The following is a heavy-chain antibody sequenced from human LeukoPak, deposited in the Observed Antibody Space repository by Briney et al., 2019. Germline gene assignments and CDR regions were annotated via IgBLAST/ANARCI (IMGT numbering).Heavy chain of an antibody. V-gene: IGHV4-59*11. D-gene: IGHD3-3*01. CDR3: ARGIMIFGVANYYFDY. Sequence: SETLSLTCTVSGASIRSHYWSWIRQPPGKGLEWIGYIYHSGSTYYNPSLKSRVAISVDRSKNQFSLKLSSVTAADTAVYYCARGIMIFGVANYYFDYWGQGTLVTVSS. CDR1: GASIRSHY. J-gene: IGHJ4*02. CDR2: IYHSGST.